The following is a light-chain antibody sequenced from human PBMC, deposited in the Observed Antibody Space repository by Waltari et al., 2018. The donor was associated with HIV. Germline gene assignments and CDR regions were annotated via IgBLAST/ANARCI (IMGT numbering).Light chain of an antibody. J-gene: IGLJ2*01. CDR3: SSYTRTGTLI. V-gene: IGLV2-14*03. Sequence: QSALTQPASVSGSPGQSITISCTGTSSDIGAYDYVSWFQQHPGKAPQLIIFGVNRRPSGVSNRFSCSKSGNTASLAISGLQAEDESDFYCSSYTRTGTLIFGGGTKVTVL. CDR2: GVN. CDR1: SSDIGAYDY.